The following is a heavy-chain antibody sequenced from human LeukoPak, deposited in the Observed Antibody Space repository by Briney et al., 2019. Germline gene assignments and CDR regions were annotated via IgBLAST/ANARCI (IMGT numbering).Heavy chain of an antibody. J-gene: IGHJ4*02. CDR3: ARRAGAYSHPYDY. V-gene: IGHV3-48*01. D-gene: IGHD4/OR15-4a*01. Sequence: GGSLRLSCAASGFTFSDYAMNWVRQAPGKGLEWVSYIGVGSSTKYYGDSVKGRFTISRDNSKNTLYLQMNSLRAEDTAVYYCARRAGAYSHPYDYWGQGTLVTVSS. CDR1: GFTFSDYA. CDR2: IGVGSSTK.